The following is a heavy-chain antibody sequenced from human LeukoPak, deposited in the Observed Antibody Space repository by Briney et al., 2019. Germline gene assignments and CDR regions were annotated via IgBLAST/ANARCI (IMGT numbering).Heavy chain of an antibody. V-gene: IGHV4-59*01. D-gene: IGHD4-23*01. J-gene: IGHJ4*01. CDR1: GSSISSYS. CDR3: AGEDYGGYRFDY. Sequence: SETLSLTCTVSGSSISSYSWSWIRQPPEKGLEWIGYIYSSGSTIYNPSLKSRVTMSLGTSKNQFSLKLSSVTAADTAIYYCAGEDYGGYRFDYWGHGTLVSVSS. CDR2: IYSSGST.